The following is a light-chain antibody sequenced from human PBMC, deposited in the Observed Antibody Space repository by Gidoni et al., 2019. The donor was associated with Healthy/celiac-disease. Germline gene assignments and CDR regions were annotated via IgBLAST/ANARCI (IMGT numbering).Light chain of an antibody. CDR3: QQYGSSPPNT. J-gene: IGKJ4*01. V-gene: IGKV3-20*01. CDR1: QSVSSSY. CDR2: GAS. Sequence: EIVLTQSPRTLSLSPGERATISCRASQSVSSSYLAWYQQKPGQAPRLLIYGASSRATGIPDRFSGSGSGTDFTLTISRLEPEDFAVYYCQQYGSSPPNTFGGGTKVEIK.